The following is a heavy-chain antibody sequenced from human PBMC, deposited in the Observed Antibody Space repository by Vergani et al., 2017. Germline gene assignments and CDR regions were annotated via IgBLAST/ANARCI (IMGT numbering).Heavy chain of an antibody. Sequence: QVQLVESGGGVVQPGRSLRLSCAASGFKFSDHYMSWIRQAPGKGLEWVSHISPGASTVSYTDSVTGRFTVSRDNDNNSLTLDMTTLRGEDTAVYYCAKNPGISTTRHYYAMDVWGQGTTVTVSS. CDR2: ISPGASTV. J-gene: IGHJ6*02. V-gene: IGHV3-11*04. CDR1: GFKFSDHY. CDR3: AKNPGISTTRHYYAMDV. D-gene: IGHD1-1*01.